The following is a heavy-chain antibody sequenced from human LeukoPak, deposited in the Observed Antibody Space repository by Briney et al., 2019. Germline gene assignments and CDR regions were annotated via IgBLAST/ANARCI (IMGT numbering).Heavy chain of an antibody. V-gene: IGHV3-48*03. J-gene: IGHJ6*04. D-gene: IGHD5-18*01. CDR3: ARSSGSWGDTAMVHYYYYGMDV. CDR2: ISSSGSTI. CDR1: GFTFSSYE. Sequence: PGGSLRLSCAASGFTFSSYEMNWVRQAPGKGLEWVSYISSSGSTIYYADSVKGRFTISRDNAKNSLYLQMNSLRAEDTAVYYCARSSGSWGDTAMVHYYYYGMDVWGKGTTVTVSP.